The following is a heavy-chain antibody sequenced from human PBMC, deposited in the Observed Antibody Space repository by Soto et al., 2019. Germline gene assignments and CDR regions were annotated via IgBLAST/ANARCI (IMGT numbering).Heavy chain of an antibody. J-gene: IGHJ4*02. CDR2: IIPIFGAA. Sequence: QVQLVQSGAEVKKPGSSVKVSCKASGGTFSNYAIVWVRQAPGQGLEWMGGIIPIFGAANYAQKFQGRITITADESTSTAYMELRSLRSEDTAVYYCARGVHYDSSGYYYFYWGQGTLVTVSS. D-gene: IGHD3-22*01. CDR1: GGTFSNYA. CDR3: ARGVHYDSSGYYYFY. V-gene: IGHV1-69*01.